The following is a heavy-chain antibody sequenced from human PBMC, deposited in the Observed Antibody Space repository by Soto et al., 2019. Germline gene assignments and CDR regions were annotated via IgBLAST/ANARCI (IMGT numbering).Heavy chain of an antibody. D-gene: IGHD4-17*01. Sequence: QVQLVQSGAEVKKPGASVKVSCKASGYTFTSYGISWVRQAPGQGLEWMGWISGYNGNTNYAQKLQGTVTMTTDTSTRTPDMERRSLRSDGTAVSYCARDLHGDYASDYWGQGTLVTVSS. CDR3: ARDLHGDYASDY. CDR2: ISGYNGNT. J-gene: IGHJ4*02. CDR1: GYTFTSYG. V-gene: IGHV1-18*01.